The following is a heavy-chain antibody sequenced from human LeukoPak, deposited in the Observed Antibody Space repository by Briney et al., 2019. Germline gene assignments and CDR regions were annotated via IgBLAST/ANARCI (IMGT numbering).Heavy chain of an antibody. D-gene: IGHD6-6*01. CDR2: INPSGGST. V-gene: IGHV1-46*01. CDR3: ARAKYSSSAGPLCLDY. CDR1: GYTFTSYY. Sequence: ASVKVSCKASGYTFTSYYMHRVRQAPGQGLEWMGIINPSGGSTSYAQKFQGRVTMTRDTSTSTVYMELSSLRSEDTAVYYCARAKYSSSAGPLCLDYWGQGTLVTVSS. J-gene: IGHJ4*02.